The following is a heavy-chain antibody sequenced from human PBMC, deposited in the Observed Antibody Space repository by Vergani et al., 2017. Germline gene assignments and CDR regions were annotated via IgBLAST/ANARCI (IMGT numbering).Heavy chain of an antibody. CDR3: ARALTGSSSWYGDWYFDL. CDR1: GFTVSSNY. D-gene: IGHD6-13*01. V-gene: IGHV3-53*02. J-gene: IGHJ2*01. CDR2: IYSGGST. Sequence: EVQLVETGGGLIQPGGSLRLSCAASGFTVSSNYMSWVRQAPGKGLEWVSVIYSGGSTYYADSAKGRFTISRDNSKNTLYLQMNSLRAEDTAVYYCARALTGSSSWYGDWYFDLWGHGTLVTVSS.